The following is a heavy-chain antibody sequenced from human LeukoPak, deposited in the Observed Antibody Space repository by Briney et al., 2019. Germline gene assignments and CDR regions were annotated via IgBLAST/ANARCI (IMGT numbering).Heavy chain of an antibody. V-gene: IGHV3-48*01. CDR2: ICSSRSTI. Sequence: PGGSLKLSCAASGYTFRSYSMNWVRQAPGKGLEWVSYICSSRSTIYYAYSVKSRFTISRYNAKNSLYLHMNSLKADDTAEYYSNRDNTGYSSSFRFDREYYYYYYYMDVWRKGPKVTV. CDR1: GYTFRSYS. D-gene: IGHD6-13*01. J-gene: IGHJ6*03. CDR3: NRDNTGYSSSFRFDREYYYYYYYMDV.